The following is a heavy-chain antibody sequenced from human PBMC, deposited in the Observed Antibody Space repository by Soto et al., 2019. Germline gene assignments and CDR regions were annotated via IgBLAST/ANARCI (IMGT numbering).Heavy chain of an antibody. D-gene: IGHD4-17*01. J-gene: IGHJ6*02. CDR2: INAGNGNR. CDR1: GYTFTSYA. Sequence: QVQLVQSGAEVKKPGASVKVSCKASGYTFTSYAMHWVRQAPGQRLEGMGWINAGNGNRKYSQKFQGRVTITRDTSASIAYMELSSLRSEDTAVYSCARATAPSDVWGQGTTVTVSS. V-gene: IGHV1-3*01. CDR3: ARATAPSDV.